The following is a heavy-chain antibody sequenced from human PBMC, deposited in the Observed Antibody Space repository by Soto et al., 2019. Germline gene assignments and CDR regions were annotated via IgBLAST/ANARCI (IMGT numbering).Heavy chain of an antibody. D-gene: IGHD3-16*02. J-gene: IGHJ4*02. CDR2: IKSKSHGGTI. CDR1: GFNFNDAW. V-gene: IGHV3-15*07. Sequence: EVQLVESGGGLVKPGGSLRLSCSASGFNFNDAWMNWVRQAPGKGLEWVGRIKSKSHGGTIEYSAPVEGRFTISRDDAQNTVNLQMRSLKSEDTAVYYCTTDPYYDQVWGSYRPSNLFDYWGQGTLVTVSS. CDR3: TTDPYYDQVWGSYRPSNLFDY.